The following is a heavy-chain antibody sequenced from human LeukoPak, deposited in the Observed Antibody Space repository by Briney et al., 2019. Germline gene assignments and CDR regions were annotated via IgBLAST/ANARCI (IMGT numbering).Heavy chain of an antibody. CDR3: AREEYYGSGSYMRYFYYYDMDV. D-gene: IGHD3-10*01. Sequence: PGGSLRLSCAASGFTFSSYGMHWVRQAPGKGLEWVAVISYDGSNKYYADSVKGRFTISRDNSKNTLYLQMNSLRAEDTAVYYCAREEYYGSGSYMRYFYYYDMDVWGKGTTVTVSS. CDR2: ISYDGSNK. J-gene: IGHJ6*04. V-gene: IGHV3-30*03. CDR1: GFTFSSYG.